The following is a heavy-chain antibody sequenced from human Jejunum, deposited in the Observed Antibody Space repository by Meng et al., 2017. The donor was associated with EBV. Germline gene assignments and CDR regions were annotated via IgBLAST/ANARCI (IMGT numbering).Heavy chain of an antibody. V-gene: IGHV2-5*02. CDR2: TYWDADK. Sequence: TWKQSGPTLVKPTQTRPLTCTFSGFSLSTSGVGVAWFRQPPGKALEWLALTYWDADKRYNPSLRDRLSITKDTSKNQVVLTMTNMDPVDTATYFCAHRGYNFAFDYWGQGALVTVSS. D-gene: IGHD5-24*01. J-gene: IGHJ4*02. CDR3: AHRGYNFAFDY. CDR1: GFSLSTSGVG.